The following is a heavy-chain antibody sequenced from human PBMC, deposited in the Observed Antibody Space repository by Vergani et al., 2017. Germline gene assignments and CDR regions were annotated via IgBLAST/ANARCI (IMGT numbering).Heavy chain of an antibody. CDR1: GGSISSGGYY. CDR3: ARHRVTMVRGVTGFDP. J-gene: IGHJ5*02. D-gene: IGHD3-10*01. V-gene: IGHV4-31*03. CDR2: IYYSGST. Sequence: QVQLQESGPGLVKPSQTLSLTCTVSGGSISSGGYYWSWIRQHPGKGLEWIGYIYYSGSTNYNPSLKSRVTISVDTSKNQFSLKLSSVTAADTAVYYCARHRVTMVRGVTGFDPWGQGTLVTVSS.